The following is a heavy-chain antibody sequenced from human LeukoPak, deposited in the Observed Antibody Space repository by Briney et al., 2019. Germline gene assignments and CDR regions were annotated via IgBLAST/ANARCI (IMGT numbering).Heavy chain of an antibody. CDR2: MNPNSGNT. D-gene: IGHD3-3*01. V-gene: IGHV1-8*01. J-gene: IGHJ4*02. CDR3: ARGGRRITIFGVVTHLGY. Sequence: ASVKVSCKASGYTFTSYDINWVRQATGQGLEWMGWMNPNSGNTGYAQKFQGRVTMTRNTSISTAYMELSSLRSEDTAVYYCARGGRRITIFGVVTHLGYWGQGTLVTVSS. CDR1: GYTFTSYD.